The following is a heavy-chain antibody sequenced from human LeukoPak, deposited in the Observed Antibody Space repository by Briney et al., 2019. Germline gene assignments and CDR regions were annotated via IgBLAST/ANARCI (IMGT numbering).Heavy chain of an antibody. D-gene: IGHD6-19*01. CDR1: GFTFGEYG. Sequence: GGSLRLSCVGSGFTFGEYGMHWVRQVPGKGLEWVSHITWDGGSTYYAGSVKGRFTISRDNAKNSLYLQMNSLRAEDTALYYCARPNSSGWADGGFDYWGQGTLVTVSS. CDR2: ITWDGGST. J-gene: IGHJ4*02. CDR3: ARPNSSGWADGGFDY. V-gene: IGHV3-43D*03.